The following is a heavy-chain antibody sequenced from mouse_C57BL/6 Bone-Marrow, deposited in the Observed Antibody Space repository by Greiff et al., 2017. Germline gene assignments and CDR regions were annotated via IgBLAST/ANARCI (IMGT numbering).Heavy chain of an antibody. Sequence: VQLQQPGAELVMPGASVKLSCKASGYTFTSYWMHWVKQRPGQGLEWIGEIDPSDSYTNYNQKFKGKSTLTVDKSSSTAYMQLSSLTSEDSAVYYCASGRYNYGFDYWGQGTTLTVSS. V-gene: IGHV1-69*01. CDR3: ASGRYNYGFDY. J-gene: IGHJ2*01. CDR1: GYTFTSYW. D-gene: IGHD1-1*01. CDR2: IDPSDSYT.